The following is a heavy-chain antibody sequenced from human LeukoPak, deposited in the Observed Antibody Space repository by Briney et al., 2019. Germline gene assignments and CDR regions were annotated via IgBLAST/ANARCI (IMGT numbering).Heavy chain of an antibody. CDR3: VREAYCGSGRSPTYYFDY. Sequence: GGSLRLSCLASGFTFSDYVVHWVRQAPGKGLEWVAVISFHLTIKYYADSVEGRFAIPRDNSKKTVYLQMNSLRPDDTAVYYCVREAYCGSGRSPTYYFDYWGQGTLVTVSS. J-gene: IGHJ4*02. CDR1: GFTFSDYV. D-gene: IGHD3-10*01. V-gene: IGHV3-30*09. CDR2: ISFHLTIK.